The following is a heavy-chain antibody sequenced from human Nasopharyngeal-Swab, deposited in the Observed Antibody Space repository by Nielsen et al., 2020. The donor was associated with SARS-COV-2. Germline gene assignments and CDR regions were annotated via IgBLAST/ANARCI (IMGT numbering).Heavy chain of an antibody. J-gene: IGHJ2*01. Sequence: GESLKISCAASGFTFSSYAMHWVRQAPGKGREWVAVISYDGSNKYYADSVKGRFTISRDNSKNTLYLQMNSLRAEDTAVYYCARGGLLELGFYWYFDLWGRGTLVTVSS. CDR2: ISYDGSNK. D-gene: IGHD2-21*02. CDR1: GFTFSSYA. V-gene: IGHV3-30-3*01. CDR3: ARGGLLELGFYWYFDL.